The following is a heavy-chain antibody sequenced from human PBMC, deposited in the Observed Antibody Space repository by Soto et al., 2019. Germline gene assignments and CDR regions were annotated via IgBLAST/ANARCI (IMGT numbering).Heavy chain of an antibody. J-gene: IGHJ3*02. D-gene: IGHD2-15*01. Sequence: SETLSLTCTVSGGSISSGGYYWSWIRQHPGKGLEWIGYIYYSGSTYYNPSLKSRVTISVDTSKNQFSLKLSSVTAADTAVYYCARGGIVVVVAARDAFDIWGQGTIVPVSS. CDR3: ARGGIVVVVAARDAFDI. CDR2: IYYSGST. V-gene: IGHV4-31*03. CDR1: GGSISSGGYY.